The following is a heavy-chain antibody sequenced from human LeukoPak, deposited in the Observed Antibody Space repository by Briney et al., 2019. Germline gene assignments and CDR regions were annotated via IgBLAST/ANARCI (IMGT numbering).Heavy chain of an antibody. J-gene: IGHJ4*02. Sequence: PSETLSLTCTVSGGSISSYYWSWIRQPPGKGLEWIGYIYYSGSTNYNPSLKSRVTISVDTSKNQFSLKLSSVTAADTAVYYCDIAAAGTDYWGQGTLVTVSS. D-gene: IGHD6-13*01. CDR1: GGSISSYY. CDR3: DIAAAGTDY. V-gene: IGHV4-59*12. CDR2: IYYSGST.